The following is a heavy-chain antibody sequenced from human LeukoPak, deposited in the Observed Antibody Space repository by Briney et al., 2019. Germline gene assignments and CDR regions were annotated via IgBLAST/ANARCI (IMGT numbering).Heavy chain of an antibody. V-gene: IGHV3-48*03. CDR2: ISSSGGTT. CDR3: GRERDYYDSSGYCRSKQFDY. D-gene: IGHD3-22*01. J-gene: IGHJ4*02. CDR1: GFTFSSYE. Sequence: GGSLRLSCAGSGFTFSSYEMNWVRQAPGKGLEWVSYISSSGGTTYYADSVKGRFTISRDNAKNSLYLQMNGLRAEDTAVYYCGRERDYYDSSGYCRSKQFDYWGQGTLVTVSS.